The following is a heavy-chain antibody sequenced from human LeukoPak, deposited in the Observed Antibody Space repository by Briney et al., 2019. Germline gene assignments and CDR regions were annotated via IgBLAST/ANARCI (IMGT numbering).Heavy chain of an antibody. D-gene: IGHD3-9*01. CDR2: INPSGGST. Sequence: ASVKVSCKASGYTFTSYYMHWVRQAPGQGLEWMGIINPSGGSTSYAQKFQGRVTMTRDTSTGTVYMELSSLRSEDTAVYYCARDSRRYILTGYFDYWGQGTLVTVSS. J-gene: IGHJ4*02. V-gene: IGHV1-46*01. CDR3: ARDSRRYILTGYFDY. CDR1: GYTFTSYY.